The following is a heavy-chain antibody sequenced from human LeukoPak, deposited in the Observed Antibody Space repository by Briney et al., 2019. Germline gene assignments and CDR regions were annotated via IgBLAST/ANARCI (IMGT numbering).Heavy chain of an antibody. D-gene: IGHD3-3*01. J-gene: IGHJ4*02. Sequence: ASVKVSCKVSGYTLTELSMHWVRQAPGQGLEWMGGIIPIFGTANYAQKFQGRVTITADESTSTAYMELSSLRSEDTAVYYCARGRRYDFWSGYPIDYWGQGTLVTVSS. CDR1: GYTLTELS. V-gene: IGHV1-69*13. CDR2: IIPIFGTA. CDR3: ARGRRYDFWSGYPIDY.